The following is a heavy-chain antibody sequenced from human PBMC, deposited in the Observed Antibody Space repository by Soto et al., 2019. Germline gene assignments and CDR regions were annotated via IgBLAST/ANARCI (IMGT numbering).Heavy chain of an antibody. V-gene: IGHV4-39*07. J-gene: IGHJ4*02. CDR1: GGSISSHPYY. CDR2: ITYSGST. CDR3: ARGPDY. Sequence: SETLSLTCTVSGGSISSHPYYWGWIRQPPGEGPEWIASITYSGSTYYNPSLKSRITISVDRSKNQFSLKLSSVTAADTAVYYCARGPDYWGQGTLVTVSS.